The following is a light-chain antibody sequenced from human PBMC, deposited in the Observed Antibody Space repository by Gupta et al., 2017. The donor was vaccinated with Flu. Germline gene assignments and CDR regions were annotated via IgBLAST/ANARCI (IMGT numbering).Light chain of an antibody. CDR2: SNS. CDR3: AAWDDSLNGWV. Sequence: RVTISCSGSNSNIGSNTLNWYQQLPGTAPNLLIYSNSQRPSGVPDRFSGSKSGTSASLAISGLQAEDEADYYCAAWDDSLNGWVFGGGTKLTVL. V-gene: IGLV1-44*01. J-gene: IGLJ3*02. CDR1: NSNIGSNT.